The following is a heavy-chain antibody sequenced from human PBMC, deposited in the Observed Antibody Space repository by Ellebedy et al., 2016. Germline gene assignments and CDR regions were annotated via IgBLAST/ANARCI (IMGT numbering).Heavy chain of an antibody. D-gene: IGHD5-12*01. J-gene: IGHJ4*02. Sequence: GESLKISCAASGFTFSHYWMSWVRQAPGKGLEWVATVKQDGSQNYYVDSVKGRITISRDNAKNSIYLQMNSLRGEDTAVYYCVKGGYYLDYWGQGALVTVSS. CDR1: GFTFSHYW. CDR2: VKQDGSQN. CDR3: VKGGYYLDY. V-gene: IGHV3-7*03.